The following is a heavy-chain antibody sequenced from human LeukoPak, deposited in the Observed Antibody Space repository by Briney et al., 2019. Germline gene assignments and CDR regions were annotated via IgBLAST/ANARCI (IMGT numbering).Heavy chain of an antibody. V-gene: IGHV1-46*01. CDR1: GYTFTSYY. CDR3: ARESGGLPEYFQH. CDR2: INPSGGST. J-gene: IGHJ1*01. Sequence: ASVKVSCKASGYTFTSYYMHWVRQAPGQGLEWMGIINPSGGSTSYAQKFQGRVTMTRDTSTSTVYMGLSSLRSEDTAVYYCARESGGLPEYFQHWGQGTLVTVSS. D-gene: IGHD3-10*01.